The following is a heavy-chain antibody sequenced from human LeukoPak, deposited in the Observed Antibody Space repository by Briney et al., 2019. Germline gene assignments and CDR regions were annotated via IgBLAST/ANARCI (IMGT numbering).Heavy chain of an antibody. D-gene: IGHD6-13*01. V-gene: IGHV4-34*01. CDR2: INHSGST. Sequence: SETLSLTCAVYGGSFSGYYWSWIRQPPGKGLEWIGEINHSGSTNYNPSLKSRVTISVDTSKNQFSLKLSSVTAADTAVYYCARESSSWLGGFDPWGQGTLVTVSS. J-gene: IGHJ5*02. CDR3: ARESSSWLGGFDP. CDR1: GGSFSGYY.